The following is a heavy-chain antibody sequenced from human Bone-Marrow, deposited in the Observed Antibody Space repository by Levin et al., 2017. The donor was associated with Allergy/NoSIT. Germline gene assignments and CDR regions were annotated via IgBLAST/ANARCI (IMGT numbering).Heavy chain of an antibody. CDR3: ASSIFGVVQGFQH. D-gene: IGHD3-3*01. Sequence: AGGSLRLSCAASGFTFSSYSMNWVRQAPGKGLEWVSSISSSSSYIYYADSVKGRFTISRDNAKNSLYLQMNSLRAEDTAVYYCASSIFGVVQGFQHWGQGTLVTVSS. CDR2: ISSSSSYI. CDR1: GFTFSSYS. V-gene: IGHV3-21*01. J-gene: IGHJ1*01.